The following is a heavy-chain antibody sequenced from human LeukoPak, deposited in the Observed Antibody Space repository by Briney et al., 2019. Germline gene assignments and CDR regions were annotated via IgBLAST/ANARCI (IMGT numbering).Heavy chain of an antibody. Sequence: GGSLRLSCAVSGFTVSSYYMNWVRQAPGKGLEWVSTIYRDGNTYYADSVKGRFIISRDNPKNTLYLQMNNLRAEDTAVYYCARGSGDYGDPHPTSDYWGQGTLVTVS. V-gene: IGHV3-66*01. J-gene: IGHJ4*02. CDR1: GFTVSSYY. D-gene: IGHD4-17*01. CDR3: ARGSGDYGDPHPTSDY. CDR2: IYRDGNT.